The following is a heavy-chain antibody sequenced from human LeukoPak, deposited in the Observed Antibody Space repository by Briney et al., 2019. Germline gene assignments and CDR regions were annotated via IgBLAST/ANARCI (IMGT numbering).Heavy chain of an antibody. CDR2: ISYDGSNK. CDR3: ARGGSGSYERMFFCVD. D-gene: IGHD3-10*01. CDR1: GFTFRSYA. J-gene: IGHJ4*02. Sequence: GRSLRLSCAASGFTFRSYAMHWVRQAPGKGPEWVALISYDGSNKYYADSVKGRLTISRDNSENALFLQMNSLRAEDTAVYYCARGGSGSYERMFFCVDWGQGTLVTVSS. V-gene: IGHV3-30*01.